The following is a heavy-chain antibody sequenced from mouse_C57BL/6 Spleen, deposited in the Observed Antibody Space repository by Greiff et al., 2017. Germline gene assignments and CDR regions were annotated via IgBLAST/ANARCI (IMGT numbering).Heavy chain of an antibody. J-gene: IGHJ3*01. CDR1: GYTFTDYN. CDR2: INPNNGGT. CDR3: ARGNDGSSLFAY. D-gene: IGHD1-1*01. V-gene: IGHV1-18*01. Sequence: EVKLVQSGPELVKPGASVKIPCKASGYTFTDYNMDWVKQSHGKSLEWIGDINPNNGGTIYNQKFKGKATLTVDKSSNTAYMELRSLTSEDTAVYYCARGNDGSSLFAYWGQGTLVTVSA.